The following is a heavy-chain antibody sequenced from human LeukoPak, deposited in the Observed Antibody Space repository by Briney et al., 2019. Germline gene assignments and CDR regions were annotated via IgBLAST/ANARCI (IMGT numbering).Heavy chain of an antibody. V-gene: IGHV3-48*02. CDR3: ARDLLW. CDR1: GFSFSSYS. J-gene: IGHJ4*02. CDR2: ISSGSSTI. Sequence: PGGSLRLSCAASGFSFSSYSVNWVRQAPGKGLEWVSYISSGSSTIYCTYSVKGRFTISRDDAKNSLYLQMTGLRDEDTAVYYCARDLLWWGQGTLVTVSS. D-gene: IGHD3-10*01.